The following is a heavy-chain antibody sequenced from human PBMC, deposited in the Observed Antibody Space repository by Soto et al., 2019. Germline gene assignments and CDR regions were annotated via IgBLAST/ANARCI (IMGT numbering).Heavy chain of an antibody. D-gene: IGHD7-27*01. CDR2: IHNGVST. CDR1: GGSISNVNYC. Sequence: QVQLQESGPGLVKPSETLSLTCTVSGGSISNVNYCWSWIRQSPDKGLEWIGHIHNGVSTYNNPSLKSRVTIAVYTSKNHFSLKLSSVSAADTAVYYCARGPSGDKVDYWGQGTLVTVSS. V-gene: IGHV4-30-4*01. J-gene: IGHJ4*02. CDR3: ARGPSGDKVDY.